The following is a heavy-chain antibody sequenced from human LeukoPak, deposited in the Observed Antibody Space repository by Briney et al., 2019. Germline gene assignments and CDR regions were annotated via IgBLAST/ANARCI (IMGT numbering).Heavy chain of an antibody. CDR3: ARDGSRDDSSGYYYDGYFDY. V-gene: IGHV3-64*01. J-gene: IGHJ4*02. CDR2: RST. Sequence: RSTYYAYSVKGRFTISRDNSKNTLYLQMGSLRAEDMAVYYCARDGSRDDSSGYYYDGYFDYWGQGTLVTVSS. D-gene: IGHD3-22*01.